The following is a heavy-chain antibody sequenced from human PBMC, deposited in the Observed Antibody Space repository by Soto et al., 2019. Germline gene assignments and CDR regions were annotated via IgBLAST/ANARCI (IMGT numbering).Heavy chain of an antibody. Sequence: QVQLVESGGGEVQPGRSLTISCAASGFTFSTYGMHWVRQTPGKGLEWGAVISYDGTNKFYSDSVKGRFTISRDNFKNTLTLQMNSLRADDTAVYSCANDLQSYGDYDYYCYGMDVWGLGTRVTVSS. CDR2: ISYDGTNK. CDR3: ANDLQSYGDYDYYCYGMDV. CDR1: GFTFSTYG. J-gene: IGHJ6*02. D-gene: IGHD4-17*01. V-gene: IGHV3-30*18.